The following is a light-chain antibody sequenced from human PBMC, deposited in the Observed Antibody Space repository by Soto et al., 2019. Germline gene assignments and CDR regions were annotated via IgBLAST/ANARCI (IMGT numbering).Light chain of an antibody. J-gene: IGLJ2*01. CDR1: SSDVGGYNY. CDR2: DVS. CDR3: CSYAGSYTVL. V-gene: IGLV2-11*01. Sequence: QSVLTQPRSVSGSPGQSVTISCTGTSSDVGGYNYVSWYQQHAGKAPKLMIYDVSKRPSGVPDRFSGSKSANTASLTISGLQAEDEADYYCCSYAGSYTVLFGGGTKVTVL.